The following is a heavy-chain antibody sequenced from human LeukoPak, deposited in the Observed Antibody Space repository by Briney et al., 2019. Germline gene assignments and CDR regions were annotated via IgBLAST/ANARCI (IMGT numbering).Heavy chain of an antibody. D-gene: IGHD3-10*01. CDR3: ARAPERWYSYGSYTYHYMDV. CDR1: GGSISSYY. V-gene: IGHV4-59*01. Sequence: PSETLSLTCTVSGGSISSYYWSWIRQPPGKGLEWIGYIYYSGSTHYNPSLESRVTISVDTSKNQISLKLSSVTAADTAIYYCARAPERWYSYGSYTYHYMDVWGRGTTVTVSS. CDR2: IYYSGST. J-gene: IGHJ6*03.